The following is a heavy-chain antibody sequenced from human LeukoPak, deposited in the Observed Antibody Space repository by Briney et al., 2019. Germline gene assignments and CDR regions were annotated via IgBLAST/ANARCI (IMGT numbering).Heavy chain of an antibody. J-gene: IGHJ4*02. CDR2: ISGGGDRT. Sequence: PGGSLRLSCAASGITFSTSAMSWVRQAPGRGLECVAVISGGGDRTHYAETVRGRFTISRDNSKNTLYLQMSSLRADDTAIYYCAKGHSAYGTGFNYWGQGTLVTVSS. CDR1: GITFSTSA. V-gene: IGHV3-23*01. D-gene: IGHD5-12*01. CDR3: AKGHSAYGTGFNY.